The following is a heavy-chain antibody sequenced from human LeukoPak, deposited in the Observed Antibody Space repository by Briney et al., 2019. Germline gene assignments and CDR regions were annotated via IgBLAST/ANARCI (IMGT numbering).Heavy chain of an antibody. Sequence: SETLSLTCTVSGGSISSGDYYWSWIRQPPGKGLEWIGYIYYSGSTYYNPSLKSRVTISVDTCKNQFSLKLSSVTAADTAVYYCARERITMVRGVIPTGMDVWGQGTTVTVSS. D-gene: IGHD3-10*01. V-gene: IGHV4-30-4*01. CDR2: IYYSGST. J-gene: IGHJ6*02. CDR1: GGSISSGDYY. CDR3: ARERITMVRGVIPTGMDV.